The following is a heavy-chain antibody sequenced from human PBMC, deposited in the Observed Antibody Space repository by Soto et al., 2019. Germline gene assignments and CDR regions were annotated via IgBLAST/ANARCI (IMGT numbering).Heavy chain of an antibody. V-gene: IGHV3-9*01. CDR3: AKATAPNAWFDP. CDR1: GFTFEDYA. J-gene: IGHJ5*02. CDR2: ISRTSGSL. Sequence: EVQLVESGGGFVQPGRSLRLSCAASGFTFEDYAMHWVRQAPGKGLEWVSGISRTSGSLVYADSVKGRFTISRDNAKNSLYLQMNSLRAEDTAFYYCAKATAPNAWFDPWGQGTLVTVSS.